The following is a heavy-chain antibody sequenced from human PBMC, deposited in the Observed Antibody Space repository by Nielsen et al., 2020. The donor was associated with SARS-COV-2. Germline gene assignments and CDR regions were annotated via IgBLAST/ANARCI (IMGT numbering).Heavy chain of an antibody. Sequence: WVRQAPGQRLEWMGWINAGNGNTKYSQKFQGRVTITRDTSASTAYMELSSLRSEDTAVYYCARGIVVVPAAPYAEYFQHWGQGTLVTVSS. V-gene: IGHV1-3*01. J-gene: IGHJ1*01. CDR3: ARGIVVVPAAPYAEYFQH. D-gene: IGHD2-2*01. CDR2: INAGNGNT.